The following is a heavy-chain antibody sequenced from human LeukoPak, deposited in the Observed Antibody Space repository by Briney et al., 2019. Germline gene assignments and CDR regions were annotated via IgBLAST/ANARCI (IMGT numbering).Heavy chain of an antibody. V-gene: IGHV1-2*02. CDR3: ARGNRVATMHLYYFDY. CDR2: INPNSGGT. Sequence: ASVKVSCKASGYTFTGYYMHWVRQAPGQGLEWMGGINPNSGGTNYAQKFQGRVTMTRDTSISTAYMELSRLRSDDTAVYYCARGNRVATMHLYYFDYWGQGTLVTVSS. J-gene: IGHJ4*02. D-gene: IGHD5-12*01. CDR1: GYTFTGYY.